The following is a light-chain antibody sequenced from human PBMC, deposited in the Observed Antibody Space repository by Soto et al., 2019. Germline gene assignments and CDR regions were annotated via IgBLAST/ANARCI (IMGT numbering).Light chain of an antibody. V-gene: IGLV2-14*01. CDR1: SSDVGLYDY. Sequence: QSALTQPASVSGSPGQSITISCTGTSSDVGLYDYVSWYQQHPGKAPQLMIHAVSNRPSGVSNRFSASKSGNTASLFISGLQAEDEADYYCSSYTSDSYYVFGSGTKVTV. CDR3: SSYTSDSYYV. J-gene: IGLJ1*01. CDR2: AVS.